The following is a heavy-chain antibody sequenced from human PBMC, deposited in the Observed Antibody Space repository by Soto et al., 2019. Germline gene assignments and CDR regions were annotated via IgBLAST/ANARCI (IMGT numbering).Heavy chain of an antibody. CDR2: IWYDGSNK. J-gene: IGHJ6*02. CDR3: ARPLGVITLSMDV. Sequence: VGSLRLSCAASGFTFSSYGMHWVRQAPGKGLEWVAVIWYDGSNKYYADSVKGRFTISRDNSKNTLYLQMNSLRAEDTAVYYCARPLGVITLSMDVWGQGTTVTVSS. V-gene: IGHV3-33*01. D-gene: IGHD3-22*01. CDR1: GFTFSSYG.